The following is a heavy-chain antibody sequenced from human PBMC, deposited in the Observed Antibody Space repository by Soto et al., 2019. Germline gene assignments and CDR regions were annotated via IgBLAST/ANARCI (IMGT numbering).Heavy chain of an antibody. D-gene: IGHD1-26*01. Sequence: QVQLVQSGAELKKPGSSVNVSCAASGGTFKTYTINWVRQAPGQGLEWTGQIIPMYDSANYAQRFQGRVTISADKSTNIASMDLSCLRSEDTALYYCATWRTYSGSYCFDYWGQGTLVSVSS. CDR3: ATWRTYSGSYCFDY. CDR1: GGTFKTYT. CDR2: IIPMYDSA. V-gene: IGHV1-69*06. J-gene: IGHJ4*02.